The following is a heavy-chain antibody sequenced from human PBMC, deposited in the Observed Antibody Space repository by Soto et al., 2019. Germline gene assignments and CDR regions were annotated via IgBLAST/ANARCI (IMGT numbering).Heavy chain of an antibody. V-gene: IGHV3-11*01. J-gene: IGHJ4*02. Sequence: VQLVESGGGLVKPGGSLRLSCAASGFTFSDYYMSWIRQAPGKGLEWVSYISSSGSTIYYADSVKGRFTISRDNAKNSLYLQMNSLRAEDTAVYYCARVFTTFSSTCSGFYFDYWGQGTLVTVSS. CDR1: GFTFSDYY. CDR3: ARVFTTFSSTCSGFYFDY. CDR2: ISSSGSTI. D-gene: IGHD2-2*01.